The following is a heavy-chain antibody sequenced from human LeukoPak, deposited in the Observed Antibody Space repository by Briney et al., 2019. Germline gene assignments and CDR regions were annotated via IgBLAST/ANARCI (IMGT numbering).Heavy chain of an antibody. D-gene: IGHD6-13*01. J-gene: IGHJ3*02. V-gene: IGHV4-34*01. CDR1: VGSFSGYY. Sequence: SETLSLTCAVYVGSFSGYYWSWIRQPPGKGLEGIGEINHSGSTNYNPSLKSRVTISVDTSKNQFSLKLSSVTAADTAVYYCARGRGQQLGTGAFDIWGQGTMVTVSS. CDR3: ARGRGQQLGTGAFDI. CDR2: INHSGST.